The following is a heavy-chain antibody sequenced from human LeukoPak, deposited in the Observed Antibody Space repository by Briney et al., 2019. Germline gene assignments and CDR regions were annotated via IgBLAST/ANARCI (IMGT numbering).Heavy chain of an antibody. J-gene: IGHJ4*02. CDR1: GLTVSSNY. CDR3: ARGGTPGYSSGRIDY. D-gene: IGHD6-19*01. CDR2: IYSAGNT. Sequence: GGSLRLSCVASGLTVSSNYMSWVRQAPGKGLEWVSVIYSAGNTYYADSVKGRFTISRHNSENTLYLQMNSLRVEDTAVYDCARGGTPGYSSGRIDYWGQGTLVTVSS. V-gene: IGHV3-53*04.